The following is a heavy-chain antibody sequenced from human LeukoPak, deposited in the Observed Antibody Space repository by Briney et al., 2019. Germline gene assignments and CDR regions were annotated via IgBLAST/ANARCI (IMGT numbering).Heavy chain of an antibody. CDR3: TREKAYCGTKCYYDY. CDR2: IGTTGDT. CDR1: GSTSNNYD. J-gene: IGHJ4*02. Sequence: GGPLRLSCAASGSTSNNYDMHWVRQVTAKGLEWVSSIGTTGDTHYSDSVKGRFTISRDNAKYSVYLQMNSLRAGDTAVYYCTREKAYCGTKCYYDYWGQGTQVTVSS. V-gene: IGHV3-13*01. D-gene: IGHD2-21*01.